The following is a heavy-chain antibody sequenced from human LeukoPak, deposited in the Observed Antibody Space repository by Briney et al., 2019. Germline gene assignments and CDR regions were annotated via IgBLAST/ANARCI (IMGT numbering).Heavy chain of an antibody. CDR3: ARDQWNDDAFDI. J-gene: IGHJ3*02. CDR2: INAGNGNT. D-gene: IGHD1-1*01. Sequence: ASVKVSCKASGYTFTSYAMHWVRQAPGQRLEWMGWINAGNGNTKYSQKFQGRVTITRDTPASTAYMELSSLRSEDTAVYYCARDQWNDDAFDIWGQGTMVTVSS. V-gene: IGHV1-3*01. CDR1: GYTFTSYA.